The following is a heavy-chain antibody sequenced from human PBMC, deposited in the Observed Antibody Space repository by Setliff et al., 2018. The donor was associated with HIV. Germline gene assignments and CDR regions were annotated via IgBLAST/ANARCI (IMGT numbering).Heavy chain of an antibody. CDR2: IIPIFGTA. D-gene: IGHD2-2*01. J-gene: IGHJ6*02. CDR3: ARGVCSVSCRITSCYYYYGMDV. V-gene: IGHV1-69*13. Sequence: SVKVSCKASGGTFSSYDISWVRQAPGQGLAWMGGIIPIFGTANYAQKFQGRVTITADASTITAYMELSSLRSEDTAVYYCARGVCSVSCRITSCYYYYGMDVWCQGTTVTVSS. CDR1: GGTFSSYD.